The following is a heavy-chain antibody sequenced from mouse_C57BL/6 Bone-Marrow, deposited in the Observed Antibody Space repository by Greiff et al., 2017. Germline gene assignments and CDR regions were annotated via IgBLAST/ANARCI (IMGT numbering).Heavy chain of an antibody. Sequence: VQLQQPGAELVKPGASVKMSCKASGYTFTSYWITWVKQRPGQGLEWIGDIYPGSGSTNYNEKFKSKATLTVDTSSSTAYMQLSSLTSEDSAVYYCARWDYYDDDGGGYFDYWGQGTTLTVSS. CDR2: IYPGSGST. V-gene: IGHV1-55*01. CDR3: ARWDYYDDDGGGYFDY. D-gene: IGHD2-4*01. J-gene: IGHJ2*01. CDR1: GYTFTSYW.